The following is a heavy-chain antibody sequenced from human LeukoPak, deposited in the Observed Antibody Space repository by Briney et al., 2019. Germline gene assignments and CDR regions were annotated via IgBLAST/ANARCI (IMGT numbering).Heavy chain of an antibody. CDR2: IYHSGST. CDR1: GGSISSYY. V-gene: IGHV4-4*02. CDR3: ARGSYYSSGFAHAFDI. Sequence: SETLSLTCTVSGGSISSYYWSWVRQPPGKGLEWIGEIYHSGSTNYNPSLKSRVTISVDKSKNQFSLKLSSVTAADTAVYYCARGSYYSSGFAHAFDIWGQGTMVTVSS. D-gene: IGHD1-26*01. J-gene: IGHJ3*02.